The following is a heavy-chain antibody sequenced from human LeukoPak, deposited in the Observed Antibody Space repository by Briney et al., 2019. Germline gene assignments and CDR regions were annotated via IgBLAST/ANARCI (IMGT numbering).Heavy chain of an antibody. J-gene: IGHJ4*02. CDR3: ARDGWSSYSSGWYDSA. Sequence: ASVKVSCEASGYTFTSYGISWVRQAPGQGLEWMGWISAYNGNTNYAQKLQGRVTMTTDTSTSTAYMELRSLRSDDTAVYYCARDGWSSYSSGWYDSAWGQGTLVTVSS. V-gene: IGHV1-18*01. D-gene: IGHD6-19*01. CDR1: GYTFTSYG. CDR2: ISAYNGNT.